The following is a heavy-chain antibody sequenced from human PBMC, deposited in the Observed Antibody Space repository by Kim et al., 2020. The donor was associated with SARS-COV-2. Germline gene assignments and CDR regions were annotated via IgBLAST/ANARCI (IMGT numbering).Heavy chain of an antibody. Sequence: ASVKVSCKGSGYTFINYYIHWMRRAPGQGLEWMGRINPNSGDTNYARKFRGRVSMTRDTSTSTAYMGLSSLGFDDTAMYYCAIPDTGTTGTTDFDYWGQGPLVTVSS. D-gene: IGHD1-1*01. CDR1: GYTFINYY. V-gene: IGHV1-2*02. CDR2: INPNSGDT. J-gene: IGHJ4*02. CDR3: AIPDTGTTGTTDFDY.